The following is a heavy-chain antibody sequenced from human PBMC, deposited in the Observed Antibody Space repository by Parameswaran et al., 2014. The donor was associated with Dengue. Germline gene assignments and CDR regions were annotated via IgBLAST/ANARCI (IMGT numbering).Heavy chain of an antibody. CDR2: IYPGDSDT. D-gene: IGHD6-19*01. J-gene: IGHJ5*02. CDR3: ARQGRAVADPLVGFDP. V-gene: IGHV5-51*01. Sequence: VRQMPGKGLEWMGIIYPGDSDTRYSPSFQGQVTISADKSISTAYLQWSSLKASDTAMYYCARQGRAVADPLVGFDPWGQGTLVTVSS.